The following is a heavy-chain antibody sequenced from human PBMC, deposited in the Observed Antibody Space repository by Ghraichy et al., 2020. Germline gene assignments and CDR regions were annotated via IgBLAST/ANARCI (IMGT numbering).Heavy chain of an antibody. Sequence: SVKVSCKASGGTFSSYAISWVRQAPGQGLEWMGRIIPILGIANYAQKFQGRVTITADKSTSTAYMELSSLRSEDTAVYYCARPGSGGNIDYWGQGTLVTVSS. J-gene: IGHJ4*02. CDR2: IIPILGIA. CDR3: ARPGSGGNIDY. V-gene: IGHV1-69*04. D-gene: IGHD4-23*01. CDR1: GGTFSSYA.